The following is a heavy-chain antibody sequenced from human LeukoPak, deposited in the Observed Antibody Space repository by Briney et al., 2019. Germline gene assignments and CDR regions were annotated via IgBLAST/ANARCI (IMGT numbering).Heavy chain of an antibody. CDR3: VRVFLKGLY. CDR1: GFSFSSYW. J-gene: IGHJ4*02. V-gene: IGHV3-7*01. Sequence: GGSLRLSCAASGFSFSSYWMSWVRQAPGKGLEWVANINPDGSNILYVDSVKRRFTISSNNAKSSLYLQMYNLRAEDTAVYFCVRVFLKGLYWGQGTLVSVSS. D-gene: IGHD3-3*01. CDR2: INPDGSNI.